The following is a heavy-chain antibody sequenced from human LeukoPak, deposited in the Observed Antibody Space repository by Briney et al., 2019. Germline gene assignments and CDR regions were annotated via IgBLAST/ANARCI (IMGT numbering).Heavy chain of an antibody. J-gene: IGHJ4*02. CDR3: ARDAGYDFWTGYYDF. D-gene: IGHD3-3*01. CDR2: IKQDGSEK. CDR1: GFTFRSYW. Sequence: PGGSLRLSCVASGFTFRSYWMSWVRQAPGKGLEWVATIKQDGSEKYYVDSVKGRFTTSRDIAQNSLYLQMNGLRAEDTAVYFCARDAGYDFWTGYYDFWGQGTLVTVSS. V-gene: IGHV3-7*05.